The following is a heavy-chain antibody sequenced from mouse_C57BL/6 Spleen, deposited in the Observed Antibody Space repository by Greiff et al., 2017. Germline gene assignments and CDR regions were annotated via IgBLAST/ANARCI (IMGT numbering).Heavy chain of an antibody. V-gene: IGHV1-55*01. D-gene: IGHD1-1*01. CDR1: GYTFTSYW. J-gene: IGHJ1*03. CDR3: ARWHYYGSSYGYGDV. CDR2: IYPGDGDT. Sequence: QVQLQQPGAELVKPGASVKMSCKASGYTFTSYWITWVKQRPGQGLEWIGRIYPGDGDTNYNGKFKGKATLTADKSSSTAYMQLSSLKSEDSAVYFCARWHYYGSSYGYGDVGGTGTTVTVSS.